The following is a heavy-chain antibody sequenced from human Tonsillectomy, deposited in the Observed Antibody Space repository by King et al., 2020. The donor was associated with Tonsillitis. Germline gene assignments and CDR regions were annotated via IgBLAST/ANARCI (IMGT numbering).Heavy chain of an antibody. D-gene: IGHD3-3*01. CDR2: IYFMGST. CDR1: GGSIIRYY. Sequence: QLQESGPGLVKPAEPLSLTCTVSGGSIIRYYWSWVRQPPGKGLEWIGYIYFMGSTNYIPSLKSRVTIFVDMSKNQFSLKLSSVTAADTAVYYCARAHYDFWSTYFDYWGQGTLVTVSS. V-gene: IGHV4-59*01. CDR3: ARAHYDFWSTYFDY. J-gene: IGHJ4*02.